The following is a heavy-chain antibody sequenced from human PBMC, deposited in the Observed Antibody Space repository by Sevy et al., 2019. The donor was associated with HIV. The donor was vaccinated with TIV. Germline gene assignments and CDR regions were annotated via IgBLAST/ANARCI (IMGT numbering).Heavy chain of an antibody. V-gene: IGHV3-33*01. Sequence: GGSLRLSCAASGFTFSNYGMHWVRQAPGKGLEWVAVIWNDGSNKYYADSVKGRFTISRDNSKNTLYLQMNSLRVEDTAVYFCARGGDFNDRSAKRDFDYCGQGTLVPVSS. CDR3: ARGGDFNDRSAKRDFDY. J-gene: IGHJ4*02. CDR2: IWNDGSNK. D-gene: IGHD3-22*01. CDR1: GFTFSNYG.